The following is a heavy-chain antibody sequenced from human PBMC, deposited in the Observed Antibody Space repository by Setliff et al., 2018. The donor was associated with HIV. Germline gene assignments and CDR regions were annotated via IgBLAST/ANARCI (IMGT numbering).Heavy chain of an antibody. CDR2: INADNGNT. CDR3: ARVDYYDSSGYWHFDY. Sequence: ASVKVSCKTSGYTFTNYPIYWVRQAPGQRLEWMGEINADNGNTQYSQKVQGRVTITRDTSANTVYMELSSLRSEDTAVYYCARVDYYDSSGYWHFDYWGQGTLVTVSS. J-gene: IGHJ4*02. V-gene: IGHV1-3*01. CDR1: GYTFTNYP. D-gene: IGHD3-22*01.